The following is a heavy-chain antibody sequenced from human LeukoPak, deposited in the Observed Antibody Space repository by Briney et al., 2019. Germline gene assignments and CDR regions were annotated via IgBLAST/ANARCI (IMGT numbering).Heavy chain of an antibody. CDR2: ISSSGSTI. Sequence: GGSLRISCAASGFTFSSYEMNGVRQAPGKGLEWVSYISSSGSTIYYADSVKGRFTISRDNAKNSLYLQMNSLRAEDTAVYYCARVEWIVGFDYWGQGTLVTVSS. D-gene: IGHD1-26*01. CDR1: GFTFSSYE. V-gene: IGHV3-48*03. CDR3: ARVEWIVGFDY. J-gene: IGHJ4*02.